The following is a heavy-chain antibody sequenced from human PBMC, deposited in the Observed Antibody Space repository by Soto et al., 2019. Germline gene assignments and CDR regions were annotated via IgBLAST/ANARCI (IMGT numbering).Heavy chain of an antibody. D-gene: IGHD4-17*01. Sequence: SETLSLTCAVYGGSFSGYYWSWIRQPPGKGLEWIGEINHSGSTNYNPSLKSRVTISVDTSKNQFSLKLSSVTAADTAVYYCARYPMDYAVGEFDYWGQGTLVTVSS. CDR1: GGSFSGYY. V-gene: IGHV4-34*01. J-gene: IGHJ4*02. CDR2: INHSGST. CDR3: ARYPMDYAVGEFDY.